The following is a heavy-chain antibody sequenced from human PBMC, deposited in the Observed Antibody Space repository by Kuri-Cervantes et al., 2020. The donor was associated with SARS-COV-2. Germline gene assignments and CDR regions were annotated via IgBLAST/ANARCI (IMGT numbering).Heavy chain of an antibody. CDR2: IYYSGST. Sequence: GSLRLSCPVSGGSISSGDYYWSWIRQPPGKGLEWIGYIYYSGSTNYNPSLKSRVTISVDTSKNQFSLKLSSVTAADTAVYYCARTYCSGGSCPVYYYYYGMDVWGQGTTVTVSS. V-gene: IGHV4-61*08. CDR1: GGSISSGDYY. CDR3: ARTYCSGGSCPVYYYYYGMDV. J-gene: IGHJ6*02. D-gene: IGHD2-15*01.